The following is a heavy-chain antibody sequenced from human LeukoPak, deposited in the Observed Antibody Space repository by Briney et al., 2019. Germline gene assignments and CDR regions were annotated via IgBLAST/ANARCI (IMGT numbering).Heavy chain of an antibody. CDR2: ISWNRGSI. CDR1: GFTFHDYA. CDR3: AKDSGQDGRGIGDLRH. V-gene: IGHV3-9*01. D-gene: IGHD3-10*01. J-gene: IGHJ1*01. Sequence: GGSLRLSCAASGFTFHDYAMFWLPQAPGKGLEWVSDISWNRGSIVYADSVRGRFNISRDNARNSLYLQMNSLRPEDTAFYYCAKDSGQDGRGIGDLRHWGQGTLVTVSS.